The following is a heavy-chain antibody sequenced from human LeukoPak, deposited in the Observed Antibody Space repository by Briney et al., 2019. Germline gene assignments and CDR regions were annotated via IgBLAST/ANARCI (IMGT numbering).Heavy chain of an antibody. D-gene: IGHD3-9*01. CDR3: ARGVGLRYLIAGVYFDL. V-gene: IGHV3-7*01. Sequence: PGGSLRLSCVASGFTLSSYWMSWVRQPPGKGLQWVANIKQDGSEKYYVDSVKGRFTISRDNAKNSLYLQMNSLRAEDTAVYYCARGVGLRYLIAGVYFDLWGQGTLVTVSS. J-gene: IGHJ4*02. CDR2: IKQDGSEK. CDR1: GFTLSSYW.